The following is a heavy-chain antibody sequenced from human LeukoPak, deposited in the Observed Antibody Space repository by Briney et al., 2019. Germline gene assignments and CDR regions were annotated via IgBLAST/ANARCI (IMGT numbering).Heavy chain of an antibody. CDR1: GFTFSSYA. CDR3: AKDRRGGSYYYFDY. CDR2: ISYDGSNK. V-gene: IGHV3-30-3*01. J-gene: IGHJ4*02. D-gene: IGHD1-26*01. Sequence: GESLRLSCAASGFTFSSYAMHWVRQAPGKGLEWVAVISYDGSNKYYADSVKGRFTISRDNSKNTLYLQMNSLRAEDTAVYYCAKDRRGGSYYYFDYWGQGTLVTVSS.